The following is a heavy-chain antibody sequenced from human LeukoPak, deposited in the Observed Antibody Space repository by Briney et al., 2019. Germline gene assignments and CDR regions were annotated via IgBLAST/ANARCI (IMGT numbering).Heavy chain of an antibody. D-gene: IGHD6-19*01. V-gene: IGHV4-59*01. Sequence: SETLSLTCTVSGGSISSYYWSWIRQPPGKGLEWIGYIYYSGSTNYNPSLKSRVTISVDTSKNQFPLKLGSVTAADTAVYYCARDDSSGWYYFDYWGQGTLVTVSS. CDR2: IYYSGST. CDR1: GGSISSYY. CDR3: ARDDSSGWYYFDY. J-gene: IGHJ4*02.